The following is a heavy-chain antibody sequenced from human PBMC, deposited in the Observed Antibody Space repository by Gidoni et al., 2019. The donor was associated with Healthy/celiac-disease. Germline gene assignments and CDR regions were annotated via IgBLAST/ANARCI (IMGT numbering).Heavy chain of an antibody. CDR3: AQRGYDSSGYYFDY. CDR2: INHSGST. Sequence: QVQLQQWGAGLLKPSETLSLTCAVYGASFSGYYWSWIRQPPGKGLEWIGEINHSGSTNYNPSLKSRVTISVDTSKNQFSLKLSSVTAADTAVYYCAQRGYDSSGYYFDYWGQGTLVTVSS. CDR1: GASFSGYY. V-gene: IGHV4-34*01. J-gene: IGHJ4*02. D-gene: IGHD3-22*01.